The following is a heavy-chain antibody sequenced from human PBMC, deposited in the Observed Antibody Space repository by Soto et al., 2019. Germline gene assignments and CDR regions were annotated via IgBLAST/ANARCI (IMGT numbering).Heavy chain of an antibody. Sequence: PSETRSLTGAVHGDSFRGYFWTWMRQPPGKGLEWIAEITEGGTTKYSPSLKSRVSIAVDSSKPQFSLTLSSVTAADTDMSYCATVADAMLSPNFDYWSQGSLGTVSS. CDR1: GDSFRGYF. J-gene: IGHJ4*02. D-gene: IGHD2-8*01. CDR3: ATVADAMLSPNFDY. V-gene: IGHV4-34*01. CDR2: ITEGGTT.